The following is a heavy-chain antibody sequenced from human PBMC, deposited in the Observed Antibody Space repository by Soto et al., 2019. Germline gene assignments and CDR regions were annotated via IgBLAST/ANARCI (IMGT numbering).Heavy chain of an antibody. V-gene: IGHV3-23*01. CDR3: GTDVTQQPESYYDFWRGYAAYYYYLYMDV. CDR2: ISGSGGST. Sequence: EVQLLESGGGLVQPGGSLRLSCAASGFTFSSYAMSWVRQAPGKGLEWVSAISGSGGSTYYADSVKGRFTISRENSKNSLYLQTNSLRAEDTAVSYCGTDVTQQPESYYDFWRGYAAYYYYLYMDVWGKGPTVTVSS. D-gene: IGHD3-3*01. CDR1: GFTFSSYA. J-gene: IGHJ6*03.